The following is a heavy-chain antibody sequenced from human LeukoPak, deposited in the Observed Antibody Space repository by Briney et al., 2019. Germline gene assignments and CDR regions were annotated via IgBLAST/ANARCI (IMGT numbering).Heavy chain of an antibody. CDR2: FDPEDGET. Sequence: ASVKVSCKVSGYTLTELSMHWVRQAPGKGLEWMGGFDPEDGETIYAQKFQGRVTMTEDTFTDTAYMELSSLRSEDTAVYYCATDPELRHAFDIWGQGTMVTVSS. CDR1: GYTLTELS. J-gene: IGHJ3*02. D-gene: IGHD1-7*01. CDR3: ATDPELRHAFDI. V-gene: IGHV1-24*01.